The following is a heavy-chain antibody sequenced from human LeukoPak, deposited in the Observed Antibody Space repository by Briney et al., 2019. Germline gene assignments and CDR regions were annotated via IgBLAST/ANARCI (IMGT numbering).Heavy chain of an antibody. CDR3: ARVLGINMIRGVKSYFDY. CDR2: MSISGSTI. V-gene: IGHV3-11*01. Sequence: GGSLRLSCVVSGFTFTDYYMSWIRQAPGKGLEWVSYMSISGSTIYYADSVKGRFTTSRDNAKNSLYLQMDSLRAEVTAVYYCARVLGINMIRGVKSYFDYWGQGTLVSVSS. D-gene: IGHD3-10*01. J-gene: IGHJ4*02. CDR1: GFTFTDYY.